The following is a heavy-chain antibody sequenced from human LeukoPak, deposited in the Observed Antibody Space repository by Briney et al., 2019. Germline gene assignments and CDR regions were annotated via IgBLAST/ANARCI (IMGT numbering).Heavy chain of an antibody. V-gene: IGHV3-11*04. CDR1: GFTFNDYY. D-gene: IGHD6-6*01. Sequence: PGESLRLSCAASGFTFNDYYMSWIRQAPGKGLEWVSYISNSGNTIYYSDSVKGRFTVSRDNAKNSLYLQMNSLRAEDTALYYCARADDSSSGYFDYWGQGTLVTVSS. CDR3: ARADDSSSGYFDY. J-gene: IGHJ4*02. CDR2: ISNSGNTI.